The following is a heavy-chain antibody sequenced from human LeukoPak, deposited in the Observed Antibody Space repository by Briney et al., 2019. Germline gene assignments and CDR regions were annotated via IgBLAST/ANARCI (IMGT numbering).Heavy chain of an antibody. CDR1: GYSFTNYW. Sequence: GESLKISCKGSGYSFTNYWIGWVRQMPGKGLEWMGIIYPGDSDTRYSPSFQGHVTMSADKSINTAYLQWSSLRASDTAMYYCARRETHDDTPFFDYWGQGTLVTVSS. CDR2: IYPGDSDT. CDR3: ARRETHDDTPFFDY. V-gene: IGHV5-51*01. J-gene: IGHJ4*02. D-gene: IGHD3-9*01.